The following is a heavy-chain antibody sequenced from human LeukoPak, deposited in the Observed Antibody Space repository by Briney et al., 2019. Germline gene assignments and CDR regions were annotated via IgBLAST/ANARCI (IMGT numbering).Heavy chain of an antibody. Sequence: PGGSLRLSCAASGFTFSSYSMNWVRQAPGKGLEWVSSISSTSTYISYADSVRGRFTISRDNAKSSLYLQMNSLRAEDTAVYHCARDNSPDDDYYGMDVWGQGTTVTVSS. CDR3: ARDNSPDDDYYGMDV. J-gene: IGHJ6*02. V-gene: IGHV3-21*01. CDR2: ISSTSTYI. CDR1: GFTFSSYS. D-gene: IGHD1-1*01.